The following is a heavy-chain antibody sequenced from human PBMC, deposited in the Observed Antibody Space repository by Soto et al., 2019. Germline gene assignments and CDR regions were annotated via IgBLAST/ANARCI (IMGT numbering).Heavy chain of an antibody. CDR3: AKETTISGVRSAFDI. CDR2: ISYDGSNK. J-gene: IGHJ3*02. D-gene: IGHD3-3*01. V-gene: IGHV3-30*18. Sequence: GGSLRLSCAASGFTFSSYGMHWVRQAPGKGLEWVAVISYDGSNKYYADSVKGRFTISRDNSKNTLYLQMNSLRAEDTAVYYCAKETTISGVRSAFDIWGQGTMENVSS. CDR1: GFTFSSYG.